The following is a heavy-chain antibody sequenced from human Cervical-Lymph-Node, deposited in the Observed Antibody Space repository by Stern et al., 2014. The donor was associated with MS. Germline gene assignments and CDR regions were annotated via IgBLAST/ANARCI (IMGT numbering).Heavy chain of an antibody. CDR2: ISYAGINK. Sequence: VQLVQSGGGVVQTGRSLSLSCASSQFTFRSYAMHWVRQATGKALELVAVISYAGINKYYADSVKGRFTISRDNSKNTLWLQMNSLRTEDTAVYYCATDYRSDYWGQGTLVTVSS. J-gene: IGHJ4*02. CDR3: ATDYRSDY. CDR1: QFTFRSYA. D-gene: IGHD4-11*01. V-gene: IGHV3-30-3*01.